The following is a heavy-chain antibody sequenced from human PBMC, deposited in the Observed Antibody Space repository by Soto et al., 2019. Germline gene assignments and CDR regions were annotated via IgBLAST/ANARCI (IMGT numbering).Heavy chain of an antibody. CDR2: IWYDGSNE. V-gene: IGHV3-33*01. CDR1: GFIFSNYG. Sequence: QVQLVESGGGVVQPGGSLRLSCAASGFIFSNYGMHWVRQAPGKGLEWVAVIWYDGSNEGYADPVRGRFTISRDNAKNTLFLQMDSLRAEDTAVYYCVRGSLVRGRIRTDYDYWGQGVLVTVSS. CDR3: VRGSLVRGRIRTDYDY. J-gene: IGHJ4*02. D-gene: IGHD3-10*01.